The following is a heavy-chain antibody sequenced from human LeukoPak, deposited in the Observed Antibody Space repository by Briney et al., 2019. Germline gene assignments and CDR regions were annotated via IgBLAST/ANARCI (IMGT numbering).Heavy chain of an antibody. J-gene: IGHJ5*02. D-gene: IGHD2-15*01. CDR1: GYTFTGYY. V-gene: IGHV1-2*02. CDR3: ARDSPVVVVAATLDP. Sequence: ASVKVSCKASGYTFTGYYMRWVRQAPGQGLEWMGWINPNSGGTNYAQKLQGRVTMTTDTSTSTAYMELRSLRSDDTAVYYCARDSPVVVVAATLDPWGQGTLVTVSS. CDR2: INPNSGGT.